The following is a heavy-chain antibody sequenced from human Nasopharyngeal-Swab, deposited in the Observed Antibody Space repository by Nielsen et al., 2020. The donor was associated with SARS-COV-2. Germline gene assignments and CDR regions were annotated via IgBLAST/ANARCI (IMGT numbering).Heavy chain of an antibody. CDR3: AKGRYTMSYYYYMDV. D-gene: IGHD3-22*01. CDR1: GFTFSSYA. J-gene: IGHJ6*03. Sequence: GGSLRLSCAASGFTFSSYAMHWVRQAPGKGLEWVAVISYDGINKYYADSVKGRFTISRDNSKNTLYLQMNSLRAEDTAVYYCAKGRYTMSYYYYMDVWGKGTTVTVSS. CDR2: ISYDGINK. V-gene: IGHV3-30-3*01.